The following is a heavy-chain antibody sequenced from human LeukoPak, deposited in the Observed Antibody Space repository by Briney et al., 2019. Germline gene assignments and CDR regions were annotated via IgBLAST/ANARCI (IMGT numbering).Heavy chain of an antibody. D-gene: IGHD2-2*01. J-gene: IGHJ4*02. CDR3: ARSSKYRAFPVY. Sequence: SETLSLTCAVYGGSFSGYYWSWIRQPPGKGLEWIGEINHSGSTNYNPSLKSRVTISVDTSKNQFSLKLSSVTAADTAVYYCARSSKYRAFPVYWGQGTLVTVFS. CDR1: GGSFSGYY. V-gene: IGHV4-34*01. CDR2: INHSGST.